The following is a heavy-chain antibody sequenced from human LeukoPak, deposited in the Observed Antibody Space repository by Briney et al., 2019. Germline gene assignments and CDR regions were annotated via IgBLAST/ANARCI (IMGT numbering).Heavy chain of an antibody. D-gene: IGHD2-15*01. CDR2: ISNNGGYT. Sequence: PGGSLRLSCVASGVNFSTYAMKWVRQVPGKGLEWVSAISNNGGYTYYADSVQGRFTISRDNSKSTLCLQMNSLRAEDTAVYYCAKQLGYCSDGSCYFPYWGQGTLVTVSS. V-gene: IGHV3-23*01. CDR1: GVNFSTYA. CDR3: AKQLGYCSDGSCYFPY. J-gene: IGHJ4*02.